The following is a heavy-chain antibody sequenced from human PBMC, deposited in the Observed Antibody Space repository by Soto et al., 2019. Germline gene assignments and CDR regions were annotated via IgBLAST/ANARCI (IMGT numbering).Heavy chain of an antibody. J-gene: IGHJ5*02. D-gene: IGHD3-22*01. CDR3: TRGRGFYSDNYFDP. V-gene: IGHV4-4*07. CDR1: GDSIDRHY. Sequence: SETLSLTCTASGDSIDRHYWTWIRQPAGKGPEWIGHIYSSGNTNYNPSLKSRVTMSLDTSGNQFSLSLRSVTAADTAIYYCTRGRGFYSDNYFDPRSPGTQVTVSS. CDR2: IYSSGNT.